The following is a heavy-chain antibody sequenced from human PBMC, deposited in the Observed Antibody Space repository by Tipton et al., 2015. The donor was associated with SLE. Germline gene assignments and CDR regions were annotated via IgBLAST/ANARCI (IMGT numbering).Heavy chain of an antibody. D-gene: IGHD2-2*02. CDR1: GESIRSQY. CDR3: AWGQGYRAEY. CDR2: IHTSGNT. Sequence: TLSLTCTVSGESIRSQYWSWVRLPPGTGVEWIGFIHTSGNTIYNPSLKSRVTISVDTSKNLFSLKLSSVTAADTAIYYCAWGQGYRAEYWGQGILVTVSS. V-gene: IGHV4-4*08. J-gene: IGHJ1*01.